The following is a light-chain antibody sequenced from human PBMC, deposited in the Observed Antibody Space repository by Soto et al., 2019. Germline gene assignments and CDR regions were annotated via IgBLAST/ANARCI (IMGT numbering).Light chain of an antibody. CDR2: AAS. Sequence: DIQMTQSPSSLSASVGGRVTITCRASQSISSYLSWYQQRPGRAPKLLIYAASSLQGGVPSRFSGSGSGTDFTLTITSLQPEDVATYYCQQSYSTPYTFGQGTKLEIK. CDR3: QQSYSTPYT. J-gene: IGKJ2*01. V-gene: IGKV1-39*01. CDR1: QSISSY.